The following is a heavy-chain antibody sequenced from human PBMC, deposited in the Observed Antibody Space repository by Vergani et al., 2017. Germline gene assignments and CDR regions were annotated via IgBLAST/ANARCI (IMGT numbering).Heavy chain of an antibody. CDR3: AKTHDFSSLYSSYNWFDP. V-gene: IGHV5-51*03. Sequence: EVMLVQSGAEVKKPGESLKISCKYSESSFISNEIAWVRQRPGKGLEWMGIIYAGDSDVRYSPSFQGQVTMSVDKSLSTAYLQWSSLKASDTATYYCAKTHDFSSLYSSYNWFDPWGQGTQVTVSS. D-gene: IGHD3-3*01. J-gene: IGHJ5*02. CDR2: IYAGDSDV. CDR1: ESSFISNE.